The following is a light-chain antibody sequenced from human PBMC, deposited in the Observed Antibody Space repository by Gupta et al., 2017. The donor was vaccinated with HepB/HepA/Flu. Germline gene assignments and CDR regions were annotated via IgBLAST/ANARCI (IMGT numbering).Light chain of an antibody. CDR3: QQRGDWPLCI. CDR1: QSVGRY. Sequence: EVVLTQSPATLSLSPGEGATLSCRASQSVGRYLAWYQQKPGQAPRLLIYDASNRATGIPARFSGSGYGTDFTLTISSREPEDSAVYYCQQRGDWPLCIFGQGTKVEIK. J-gene: IGKJ2*04. V-gene: IGKV3-11*01. CDR2: DAS.